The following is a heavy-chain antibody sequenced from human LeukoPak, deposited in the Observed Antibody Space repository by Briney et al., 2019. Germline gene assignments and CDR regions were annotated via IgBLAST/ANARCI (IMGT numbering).Heavy chain of an antibody. J-gene: IGHJ4*02. D-gene: IGHD5-18*01. Sequence: ASVKVSCKASGYTFTGYYMHWVRQAPGQGLEWMGWINPNSGGTNYAQKFQGRVTMTRDTSISTAYMELSRLRSDDTAVYYCARDLTAMVSLFGFWGQGTLVTVSS. CDR3: ARDLTAMVSLFGF. CDR2: INPNSGGT. CDR1: GYTFTGYY. V-gene: IGHV1-2*02.